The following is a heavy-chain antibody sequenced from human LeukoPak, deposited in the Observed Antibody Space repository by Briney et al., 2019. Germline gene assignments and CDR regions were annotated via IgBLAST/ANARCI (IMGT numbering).Heavy chain of an antibody. V-gene: IGHV3-30*04. CDR2: ISYDGSNK. CDR1: GFTFSSYA. CDR3: ANMYSSGSDLLDY. J-gene: IGHJ4*02. Sequence: GGSLRLSCAASGFTFSSYAMHWVRQAPGKGLEWVAVISYDGSNKYYADSVKGRFTISRDNSKNTLYLQMNSLRAEDTAVYYCANMYSSGSDLLDYWGQGTLVTVSS. D-gene: IGHD6-19*01.